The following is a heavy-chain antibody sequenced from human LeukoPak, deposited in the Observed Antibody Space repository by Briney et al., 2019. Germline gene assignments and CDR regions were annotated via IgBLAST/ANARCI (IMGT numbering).Heavy chain of an antibody. J-gene: IGHJ3*02. D-gene: IGHD3-16*01. V-gene: IGHV4-39*01. Sequence: PSDTLSLTCNVSGGSISSTSYYWGWIRQPPGKGLEWIGSIYYSGSTYYNPSLKSRVTISVDTSKNQFSLKLSSVTAADTAVYYCARVYRTLGAFDIWGQGTMVTVSS. CDR1: GGSISSTSYY. CDR3: ARVYRTLGAFDI. CDR2: IYYSGST.